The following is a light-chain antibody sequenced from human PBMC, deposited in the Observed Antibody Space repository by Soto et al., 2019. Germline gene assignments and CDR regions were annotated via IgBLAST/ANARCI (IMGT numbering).Light chain of an antibody. V-gene: IGKV3-20*01. CDR1: QSVSSSY. CDR3: QQYGSSPWT. J-gene: IGKJ1*01. Sequence: EIVLTQSPGTLSLSPGERATLSCRASQSVSSSYLAWHQQKPGQAPRLLIYGASSRATGIPDRFSGSGSGTDFTITISRLEPEDFAVYYCQQYGSSPWTFGQGTKLEIK. CDR2: GAS.